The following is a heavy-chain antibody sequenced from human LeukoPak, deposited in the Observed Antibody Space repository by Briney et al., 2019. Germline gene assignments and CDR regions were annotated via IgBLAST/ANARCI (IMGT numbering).Heavy chain of an antibody. D-gene: IGHD1-26*01. Sequence: NSSETLSLTCTVSGGSIRTDGSYWAWIRQPPGKGLEWIGSIYIDGITHYNSSLQSRVTLSIDTSKNHFSLRLTSVTAADTAVFYCARLFTRAWEYRYGMDVWGQGTAVTVSS. J-gene: IGHJ6*02. CDR1: GGSIRTDGSY. CDR2: IYIDGIT. CDR3: ARLFTRAWEYRYGMDV. V-gene: IGHV4-39*02.